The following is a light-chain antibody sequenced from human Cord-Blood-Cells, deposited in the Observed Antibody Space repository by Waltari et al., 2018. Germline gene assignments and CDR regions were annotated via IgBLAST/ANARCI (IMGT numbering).Light chain of an antibody. J-gene: IGLJ1*01. CDR3: AAWDDSLSGHYV. CDR2: RNK. CDR1: SSNIGSTY. V-gene: IGLV1-47*01. Sequence: QSVLTQPPSASGTPGQRVTISCSGSSSNIGSTYVYWYQQLPGTAPKLLIYRNKQRPSGVPDRFSGSKSGTSASLAISGLRSEDEADYYCAAWDDSLSGHYVFGTGTKVTVL.